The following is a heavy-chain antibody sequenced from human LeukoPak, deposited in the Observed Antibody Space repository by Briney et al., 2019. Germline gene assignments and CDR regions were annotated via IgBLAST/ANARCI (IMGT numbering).Heavy chain of an antibody. CDR1: GYSINNGYQ. D-gene: IGHD2-2*01. V-gene: IGHV4-38-2*02. Sequence: SETLSLTCTVSGYSINNGYQWAWIRQSPGRGLEWIGSIYHDGGAHYNPSLSSRVVISVDTSNNQFSLRLSSVTVAGTAVYYCARDPRWLTPDCTSLSCYENYFDPRGRGTLVTVSS. CDR3: ARDPRWLTPDCTSLSCYENYFDP. J-gene: IGHJ5*02. CDR2: IYHDGGA.